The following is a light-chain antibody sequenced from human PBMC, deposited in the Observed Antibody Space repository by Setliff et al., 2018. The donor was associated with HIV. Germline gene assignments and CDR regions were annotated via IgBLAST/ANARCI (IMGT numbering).Light chain of an antibody. J-gene: IGKJ1*01. CDR2: KAS. V-gene: IGKV1-5*03. Sequence: DIQMTQSPSTLSASVGDRVTITCRASQSISSWLAWYQQKPGKAPKLLIYKASILETGVPSRFSGSGSGTEFTLTISSLQPDDSATYYCQQYNSYWTFGQGTKVDIK. CDR3: QQYNSYWT. CDR1: QSISSW.